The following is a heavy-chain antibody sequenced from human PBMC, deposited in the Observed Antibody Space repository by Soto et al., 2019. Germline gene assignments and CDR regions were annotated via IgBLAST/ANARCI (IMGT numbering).Heavy chain of an antibody. J-gene: IGHJ6*02. CDR2: IIPIFGTA. CDR3: ARGVVVAATNGYYYYGMDV. D-gene: IGHD2-15*01. CDR1: GYTLTELS. V-gene: IGHV1-69*13. Sequence: VTVSCKVSGYTLTELSMHWVRQAPGQGLEWMGGIIPIFGTANYAQKFQGRVTITADESTSTAYMEPSSLRSEDTAVYYCARGVVVAATNGYYYYGMDVWGQGTTVTAP.